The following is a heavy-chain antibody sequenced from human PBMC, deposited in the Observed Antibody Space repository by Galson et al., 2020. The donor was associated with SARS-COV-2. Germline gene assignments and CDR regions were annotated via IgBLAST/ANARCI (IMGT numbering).Heavy chain of an antibody. CDR3: ARSYYESGPGPFDP. J-gene: IGHJ5*02. CDR1: GFSPSTSGVG. V-gene: IGHV2-5*02. Sequence: SGPTLVKPTQTLTLTCTFSGFSPSTSGVGVGWIRQPPGKALEWLALIYWDDDKRYSPSLKSRLTITKDTSKNQVVLTMTNMGPVDTATYYCARSYYESGPGPFDPWGQGTLVTVSS. CDR2: IYWDDDK. D-gene: IGHD3-22*01.